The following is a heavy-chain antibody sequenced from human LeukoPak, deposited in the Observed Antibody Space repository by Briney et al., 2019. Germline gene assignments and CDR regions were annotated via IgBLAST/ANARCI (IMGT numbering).Heavy chain of an antibody. V-gene: IGHV3-9*01. Sequence: PGRSLRLSCAAPGFTFDDYAMHWVPQAPRKGLEWVSGISWNSGSIGYADSVKGRFTISRDNAKNSLYLQMNSLRAEDTALYYCAKGRDKYQLLSKNWFDPWGQGTLVTVSS. J-gene: IGHJ5*02. CDR2: ISWNSGSI. D-gene: IGHD2-2*01. CDR3: AKGRDKYQLLSKNWFDP. CDR1: GFTFDDYA.